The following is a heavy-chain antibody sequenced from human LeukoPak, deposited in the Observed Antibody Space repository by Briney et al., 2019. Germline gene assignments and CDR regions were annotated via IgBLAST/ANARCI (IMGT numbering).Heavy chain of an antibody. V-gene: IGHV4-31*03. CDR2: IYYSGST. D-gene: IGHD5-18*01. J-gene: IGHJ5*02. CDR1: GGSISSGGYY. Sequence: PSETLSLTCTVSGGSISSGGYYWSRIRQHPGKGLEWIGYIYYSGSTYYNPSLKSRVTISVDTSKNQFSLKLSSVTAADTAVYYCASVRRGTAMVSPNWFDPWGQGTLVTVSS. CDR3: ASVRRGTAMVSPNWFDP.